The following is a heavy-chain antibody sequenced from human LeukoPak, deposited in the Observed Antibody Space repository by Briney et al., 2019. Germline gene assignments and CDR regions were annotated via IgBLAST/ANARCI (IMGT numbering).Heavy chain of an antibody. CDR2: ISGSGGST. D-gene: IGHD3-3*01. V-gene: IGHV3-23*01. Sequence: GGSLRLSCAASGFTFSSYAMSWVRQAPGKGLEWVSAISGSGGSTYYADSVKGRFTISRDNSKNTLYLQMNSLRAEDTAVYYCARETTYYDFWSGPTNWFDPWGQGTLVTVSS. CDR1: GFTFSSYA. CDR3: ARETTYYDFWSGPTNWFDP. J-gene: IGHJ5*02.